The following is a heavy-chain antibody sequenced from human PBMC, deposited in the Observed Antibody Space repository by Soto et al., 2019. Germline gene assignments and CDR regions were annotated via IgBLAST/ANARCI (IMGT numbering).Heavy chain of an antibody. CDR2: MSYDGSNK. V-gene: IGHV3-30*18. D-gene: IGHD2-2*01. CDR3: AKAPSIVPIGPHDY. J-gene: IGHJ4*02. CDR1: GFPFSIYA. Sequence: PGGSLRLSCAASGFPFSIYAMHLVRQSPGKGLEWVAVMSYDGSNKYYADSVKGRFTISRDNSKNTLYLQMNSLRAEDTAVYYCAKAPSIVPIGPHDYWVQGTLVTVSS.